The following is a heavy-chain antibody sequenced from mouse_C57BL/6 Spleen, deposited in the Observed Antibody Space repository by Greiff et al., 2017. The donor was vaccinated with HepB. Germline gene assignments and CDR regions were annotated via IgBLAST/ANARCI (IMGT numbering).Heavy chain of an antibody. CDR2: ISSGGDYI. V-gene: IGHV5-9-1*02. D-gene: IGHD2-1*01. CDR3: TRDGYYGNYGYAMDY. J-gene: IGHJ4*01. Sequence: EVKLMESGEGLVKPGGSLKLSCAASGFTFSSYAMSWVRQTPEKRLEWVAYISSGGDYIYYADTVKGRFTISRDNARNTLYLQMSSLKSEDTAMYYCTRDGYYGNYGYAMDYWGQGTSVTVSS. CDR1: GFTFSSYA.